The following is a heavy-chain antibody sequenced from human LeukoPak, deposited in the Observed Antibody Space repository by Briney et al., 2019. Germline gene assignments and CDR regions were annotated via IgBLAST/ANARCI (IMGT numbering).Heavy chain of an antibody. CDR2: INSDGSST. V-gene: IGHV3-74*01. D-gene: IGHD1-1*01. Sequence: GGSLRLSCAVSGFTFSNYWMYWVRQAPGKRLVWVARINSDGSSTTYADSVEGRFTISRDNTKSMLHLQMHSLRVDDSAVYFCTRTTTTADWYFDLWGRGNLVTVSS. CDR1: GFTFSNYW. J-gene: IGHJ2*01. CDR3: TRTTTTADWYFDL.